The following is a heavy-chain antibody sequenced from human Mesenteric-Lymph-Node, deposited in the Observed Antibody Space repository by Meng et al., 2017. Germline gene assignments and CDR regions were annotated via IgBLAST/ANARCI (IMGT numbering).Heavy chain of an antibody. CDR1: GFTFSAYV. CDR3: ARGGTTRFDY. CDR2: ITVSSSYM. V-gene: IGHV3-21*01. J-gene: IGHJ4*02. Sequence: GESLKISCAASGFTFSAYVMGWVRQAPGKGLEWVSSITVSSSYMSYADSVKGRFSISRDNAKNSLYLEMNSLRVEDTAVYYCARGGTTRFDYWGQGTLVTVSS. D-gene: IGHD3-16*01.